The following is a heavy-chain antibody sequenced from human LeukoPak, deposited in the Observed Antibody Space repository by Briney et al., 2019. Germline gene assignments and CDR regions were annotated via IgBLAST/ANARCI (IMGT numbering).Heavy chain of an antibody. Sequence: ASVKVSCKASGYTFTGYYMHWVRQAPGQGLQWMGWINPNSGVTNYAQKFQGRVTMTRDTSISTAYMELSRLRSDDTAVYYCARDQTVPGPTYFFDYWGQGTLVTVSS. J-gene: IGHJ4*02. V-gene: IGHV1-2*02. D-gene: IGHD6-19*01. CDR2: INPNSGVT. CDR3: ARDQTVPGPTYFFDY. CDR1: GYTFTGYY.